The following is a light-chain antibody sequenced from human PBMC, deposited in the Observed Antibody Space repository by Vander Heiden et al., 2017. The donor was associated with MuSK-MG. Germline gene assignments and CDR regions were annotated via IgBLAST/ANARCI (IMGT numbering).Light chain of an antibody. J-gene: IGLJ2*01. V-gene: IGLV2-8*01. CDR2: EIS. Sequence: HSALTQPPSASGCPRQSVTISCTGTSSDVGNYNSVSRYQQHPGKPPKLMIYEISKRPSGVPDRFSGSKSGNTASLTVSGLQAEDEADYYCTSYAGSNDVVLGGGTMLTVL. CDR3: TSYAGSNDVV. CDR1: SSDVGNYNS.